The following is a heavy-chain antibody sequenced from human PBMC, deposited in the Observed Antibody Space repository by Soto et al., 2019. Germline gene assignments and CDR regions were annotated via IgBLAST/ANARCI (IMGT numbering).Heavy chain of an antibody. CDR2: IIPRSAKS. D-gene: IGHD4-17*01. Sequence: QVQLVQSGAEVKKPGSSVKVSCKASGDTFSTYTITWMRQAPGRGLEWVGGIIPRSAKSNYAQKFQGRVTISADESTSTADMEVSSLRSEDTAVHYCAREGLVLYPTTVHSYYHYYAMDVWGQGTTGTVSS. CDR3: AREGLVLYPTTVHSYYHYYAMDV. J-gene: IGHJ6*02. V-gene: IGHV1-69*12. CDR1: GDTFSTYT.